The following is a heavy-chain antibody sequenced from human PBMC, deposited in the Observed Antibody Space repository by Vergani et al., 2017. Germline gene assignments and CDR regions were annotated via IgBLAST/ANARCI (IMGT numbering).Heavy chain of an antibody. Sequence: QLQLQESGPGLVKPSETLSLTCTVSGGSISSSSYYWGWIRQPPGKGLEWIGSIYYSGSTYYNPSLKSRVTISVDTSKNQFSLKLSSVTAADTAVYYCARQRDILGVYYWGQGTLVTVSS. CDR1: GGSISSSSYY. D-gene: IGHD3-10*01. V-gene: IGHV4-39*01. CDR2: IYYSGST. CDR3: ARQRDILGVYY. J-gene: IGHJ4*02.